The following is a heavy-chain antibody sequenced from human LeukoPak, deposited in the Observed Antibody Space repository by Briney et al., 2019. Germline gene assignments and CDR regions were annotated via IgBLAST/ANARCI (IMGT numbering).Heavy chain of an antibody. V-gene: IGHV1-8*01. CDR2: LNPTTGNV. D-gene: IGHD1-26*01. J-gene: IGHJ5*02. CDR1: GYSFIKYD. CDR3: ARGRVRSPTNVNWFDP. Sequence: ASVKVACKASGYSFIKYDINWVRQATGQGRQWLGWLNPTTGNVGYAQDFQGRLAMTSNTSISTAYLELSSLRSDDTAVYFCARGRVRSPTNVNWFDPWGQGTLVSVSS.